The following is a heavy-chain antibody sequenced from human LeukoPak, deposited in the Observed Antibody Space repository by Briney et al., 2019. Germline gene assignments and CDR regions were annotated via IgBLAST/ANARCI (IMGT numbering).Heavy chain of an antibody. Sequence: GGSLRLSCAASGFTFNEYGMSWVRQAPGKGLEWVSDIYWNGGRRDYTDSVKGRFTISSDNAKKFLYLQMNSLRAEDTALYHCARGGDYYAMDVWGQGTTVTVSS. CDR1: GFTFNEYG. CDR3: ARGGDYYAMDV. CDR2: IYWNGGRR. J-gene: IGHJ6*02. V-gene: IGHV3-20*01.